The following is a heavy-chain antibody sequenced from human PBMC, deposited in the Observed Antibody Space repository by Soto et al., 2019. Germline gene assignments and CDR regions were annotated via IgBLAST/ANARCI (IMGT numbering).Heavy chain of an antibody. Sequence: EVQLLESGGGLVQPGGSLRLSCAASGFTFSSYAMSWVRQAPGKGLEWVSAISGSGGSTYYADSVKGRFTISRDNSKNTLYLQMTSLRAEDTAVYYCAKDGGLAYCGGACFLFFDYWGQGTLVTVSS. CDR1: GFTFSSYA. D-gene: IGHD2-21*02. J-gene: IGHJ4*02. CDR2: ISGSGGST. CDR3: AKDGGLAYCGGACFLFFDY. V-gene: IGHV3-23*01.